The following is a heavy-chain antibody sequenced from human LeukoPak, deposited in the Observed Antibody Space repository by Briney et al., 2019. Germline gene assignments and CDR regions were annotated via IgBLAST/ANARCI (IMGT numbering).Heavy chain of an antibody. CDR2: INPNSGGI. D-gene: IGHD3-3*01. CDR1: GYTFTGYY. Sequence: ASVKVSCKASGYTFTGYYMHWVRQAPGQGLEWMGWINPNSGGINYAQKFQSRVTMTRDMSISTAYMELSRLRSDDTAVYYCARNEFWSGSGWFDPWGQGTLVTVSS. J-gene: IGHJ5*02. V-gene: IGHV1-2*02. CDR3: ARNEFWSGSGWFDP.